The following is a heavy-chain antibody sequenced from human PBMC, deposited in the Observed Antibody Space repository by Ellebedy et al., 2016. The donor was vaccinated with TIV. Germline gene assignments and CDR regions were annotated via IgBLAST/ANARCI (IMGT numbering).Heavy chain of an antibody. CDR1: GFIVSRQY. CDR3: ASRTRGDYPYFDF. J-gene: IGHJ4*02. D-gene: IGHD4-17*01. V-gene: IGHV3-53*01. CDR2: IYSGGTT. Sequence: GGSLRLSCXXXGFIVSRQYXXXXXQAPGKGLEWVSLIYSGGTTYYADSVKGRFTTSRDNSKNTLYLQMNSLRAEDTALYYCASRTRGDYPYFDFWGQGTLVTVSS.